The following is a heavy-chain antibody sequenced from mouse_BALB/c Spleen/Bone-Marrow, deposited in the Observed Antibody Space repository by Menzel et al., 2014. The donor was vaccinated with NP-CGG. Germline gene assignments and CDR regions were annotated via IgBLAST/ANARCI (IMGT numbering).Heavy chain of an antibody. D-gene: IGHD2-4*01. CDR3: ARSGDYGGFDY. J-gene: IGHJ2*01. CDR2: INPSTGYT. Sequence: VQLQQSGAELAKPGASVKMSCKASGYTFTSYWMHWVKQRPGQGLEWIGYINPSTGYTEYNQKFKDKATLTADESSSTAYMQLSSLTSEDSAVYYCARSGDYGGFDYWGQGTTLTVSS. CDR1: GYTFTSYW. V-gene: IGHV1-7*01.